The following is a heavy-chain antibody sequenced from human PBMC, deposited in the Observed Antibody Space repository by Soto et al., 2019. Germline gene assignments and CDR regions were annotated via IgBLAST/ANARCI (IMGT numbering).Heavy chain of an antibody. D-gene: IGHD2-15*01. CDR2: IRSKAYGGTT. CDR3: TRESWTYCSGGSCEFDY. V-gene: IGHV3-49*03. J-gene: IGHJ4*02. CDR1: GFTFGDYA. Sequence: GGSLRLSCTASGFTFGDYAMSWFRQAPGKGLEWVGFIRSKAYGGTTEYAASVKGRFTISRDDSKSIAYLQMNRLKTEDTAVYYCTRESWTYCSGGSCEFDYWGQGTLVTVSS.